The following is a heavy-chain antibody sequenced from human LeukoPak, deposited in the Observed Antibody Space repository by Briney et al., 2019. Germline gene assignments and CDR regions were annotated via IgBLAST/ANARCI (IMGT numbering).Heavy chain of an antibody. D-gene: IGHD1-26*01. V-gene: IGHV1-2*02. CDR2: INPNSGGT. CDR1: GYTFTGYY. CDR3: ARVLKLNYYYYYMDV. J-gene: IGHJ6*03. Sequence: ASVKVSCKASGYTFTGYYMHWVRQAPGQGLEWMGWINPNSGGTNYAQKFQGRVTMTRDTSTSTAYMELSRLRSDDTAVYYCARVLKLNYYYYYMDVWGKGTTVTVSS.